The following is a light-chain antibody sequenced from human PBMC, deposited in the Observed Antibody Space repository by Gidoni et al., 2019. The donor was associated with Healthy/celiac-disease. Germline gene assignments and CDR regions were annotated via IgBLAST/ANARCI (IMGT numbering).Light chain of an antibody. CDR3: NSRDSSGNHLRV. CDR1: RLRSYY. CDR2: GKN. J-gene: IGLJ2*01. V-gene: IGLV3-19*01. Sequence: SSELTQDPAVSVALGQTVRITCQGDRLRSYYASWYQQKPGQAPVLVIYGKNNRPSGIPDRFSVSSSGNTASLTITGAQAEDEADYYCNSRDSSGNHLRVFGGGTKLTVL.